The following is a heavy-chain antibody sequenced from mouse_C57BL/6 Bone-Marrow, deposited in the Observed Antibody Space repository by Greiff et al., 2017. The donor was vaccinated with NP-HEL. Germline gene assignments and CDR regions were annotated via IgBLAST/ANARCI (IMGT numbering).Heavy chain of an antibody. CDR3: ARGSGSVDY. CDR2: IDPSDSET. D-gene: IGHD1-1*01. CDR1: GYTFTSYW. V-gene: IGHV1-52*01. Sequence: QVQLQQPGAELVRPGSSVKLSCKASGYTFTSYWMHWVKQRPIQGLEWIGNIDPSDSETHSNQKFKDKATLTVDKSSSTAYMRLSSLTSEDSAVYYCARGSGSVDYWGQGTTLTVSS. J-gene: IGHJ2*01.